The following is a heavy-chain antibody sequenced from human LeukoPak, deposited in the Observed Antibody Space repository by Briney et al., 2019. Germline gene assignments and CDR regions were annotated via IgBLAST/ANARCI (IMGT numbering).Heavy chain of an antibody. CDR1: GYTFTSYY. CDR2: INPSGGST. CDR3: ARSLGGIAAAGSGGEHDAFDI. D-gene: IGHD6-13*01. J-gene: IGHJ3*02. Sequence: ASVKVSCKASGYTFTSYYMHWVRQAPGQGLEWMGIINPSGGSTSYAQKFQGRVTMTRDMSTSTVYMGLSSLRSEDTAVYYCARSLGGIAAAGSGGEHDAFDIWGQGTMVTVSS. V-gene: IGHV1-46*01.